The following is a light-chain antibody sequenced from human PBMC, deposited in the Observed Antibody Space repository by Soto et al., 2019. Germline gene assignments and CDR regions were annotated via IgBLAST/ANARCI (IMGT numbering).Light chain of an antibody. Sequence: EIVLTQSPATLSLSPGERATLSCRASQSVSSYLAWYQQKPGQAPRLLIYDASNRATDIPARFSGSGSGTDFTLTISSLEPEDFAVYYCRQRSGWTWTCGQGTKVEIK. CDR1: QSVSSY. V-gene: IGKV3-11*01. J-gene: IGKJ1*01. CDR3: RQRSGWTWT. CDR2: DAS.